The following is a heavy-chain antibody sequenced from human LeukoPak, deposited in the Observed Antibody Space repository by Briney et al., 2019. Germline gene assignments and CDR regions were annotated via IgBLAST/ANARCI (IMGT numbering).Heavy chain of an antibody. J-gene: IGHJ4*02. Sequence: GGSLRLSCAASGFTFSSYAMSWVRQAPGKGLEWVSAISGSGGSTYYADSVKGRITISRDNSKNTLYLQMNSLRAEDTAVYYCAKDMRFDWTPYYFDYWGQGTLVTVSS. D-gene: IGHD3-9*01. CDR2: ISGSGGST. V-gene: IGHV3-23*01. CDR1: GFTFSSYA. CDR3: AKDMRFDWTPYYFDY.